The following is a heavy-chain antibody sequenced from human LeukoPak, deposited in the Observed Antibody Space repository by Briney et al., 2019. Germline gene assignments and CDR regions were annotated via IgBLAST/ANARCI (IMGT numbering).Heavy chain of an antibody. CDR3: AKGSYYDSSGYLSYSNFDY. D-gene: IGHD3-22*01. CDR1: GFTFSSYA. J-gene: IGHJ4*02. CDR2: ISGSGGST. Sequence: EGSLRLSCAASGFTFSSYAMSWVRQAPGKGLEWVSAISGSGGSTYYADSVKGRFTISRDNSKNTLYLQMNSLRAEDTAVYYCAKGSYYDSSGYLSYSNFDYWGQGTLVTVSS. V-gene: IGHV3-23*01.